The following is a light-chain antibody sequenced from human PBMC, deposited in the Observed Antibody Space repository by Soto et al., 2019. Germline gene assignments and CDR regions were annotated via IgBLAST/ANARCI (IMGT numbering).Light chain of an antibody. V-gene: IGKV1-39*01. CDR3: QQSYSTPWT. CDR1: QGISSY. Sequence: DIQMTQSPSSLPASTGDRGTITXRASQGISSYLAWYQQKPGKAPKXXIYAASSLQSGVPSRFSGSGAGTDFTLTISSLQPEDFATYYCQQSYSTPWTFGQGTKVDIK. J-gene: IGKJ1*01. CDR2: AAS.